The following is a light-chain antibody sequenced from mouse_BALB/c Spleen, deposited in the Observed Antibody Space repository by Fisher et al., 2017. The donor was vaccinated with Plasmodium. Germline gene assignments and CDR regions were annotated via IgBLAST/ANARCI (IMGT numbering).Light chain of an antibody. CDR2: YTS. CDR1: QSISHN. Sequence: DIVLTQSPVTLSVTPGDSVSLSCRASQSISHNLHWYQQKSHESPRLHINYTSQSISGIPSRFSGSGSGTDFTLSINRVETEDFGMYFCQQSNSWPLTFGAGTKLELK. CDR3: QQSNSWPLT. J-gene: IGKJ5*01. V-gene: IGKV5-43*01.